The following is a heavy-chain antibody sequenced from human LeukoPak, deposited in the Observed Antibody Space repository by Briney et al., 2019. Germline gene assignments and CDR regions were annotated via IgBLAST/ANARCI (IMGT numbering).Heavy chain of an antibody. D-gene: IGHD3-10*01. V-gene: IGHV1-2*04. CDR2: INPNSGDT. J-gene: IGHJ5*02. CDR3: ARNHRSGSYDHWFDP. CDR1: GYTFTGYY. Sequence: ASVKVSCKASGYTFTGYYIHWVRQAPGQGLEWMGWINPNSGDTSYAQKFQGWVTMTRDTSISTVYMELTRLRSGDTAVYYCARNHRSGSYDHWFDPWGQGTLVTVSS.